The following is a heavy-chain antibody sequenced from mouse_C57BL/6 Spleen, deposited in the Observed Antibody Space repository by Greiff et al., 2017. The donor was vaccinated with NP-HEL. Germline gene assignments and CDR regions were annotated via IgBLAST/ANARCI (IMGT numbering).Heavy chain of an antibody. CDR1: GFTFSDYG. D-gene: IGHD1-1*01. V-gene: IGHV5-17*01. CDR3: ARPYYGSSWNAMDY. Sequence: EVKLMESGGGLVKPGGSLKLSCAASGFTFSDYGMHWVRQAPEKGLEWVAYISSGSSTIYYADTVKGRFTISRDNAKNTLFLQMTSLRSEDTAMYYCARPYYGSSWNAMDYWGQGTSVTVSS. CDR2: ISSGSSTI. J-gene: IGHJ4*01.